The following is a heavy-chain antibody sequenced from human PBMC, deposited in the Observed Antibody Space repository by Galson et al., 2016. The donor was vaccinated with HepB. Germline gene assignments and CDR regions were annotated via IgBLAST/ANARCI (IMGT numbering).Heavy chain of an antibody. V-gene: IGHV5-51*01. CDR2: IYPDDSDT. J-gene: IGHJ5*02. D-gene: IGHD3-10*01. CDR3: ARQRYGSETYDRHLDL. CDR1: GSRFANYW. Sequence: QSGAEVKKPGESLKISCQGSGSRFANYWIAWVRQMPGKGLEWMGIIYPDDSDTTYGPSFQGQVTISADKSISTAYLQWSSLKASDAAMYYCARQRYGSETYDRHLDLWGRGTQVTVSS.